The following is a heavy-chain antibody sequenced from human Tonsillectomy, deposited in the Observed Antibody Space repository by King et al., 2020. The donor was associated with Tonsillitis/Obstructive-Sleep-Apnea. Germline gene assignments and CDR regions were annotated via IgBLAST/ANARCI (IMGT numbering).Heavy chain of an antibody. V-gene: IGHV1-3*01. J-gene: IGHJ5*02. CDR1: GYTFTSYA. Sequence: VQLVESGAEVKKPGASVKVSCKASGYTFTSYAMHWVRQAPGQRLEWMGWINAGNGNTKYSQKFQGRVTITRDTSASTAYMELSSLRSEDTAVYYFARDWYDDSKGGYNWFDPWGQGTLVTVSS. CDR3: ARDWYDDSKGGYNWFDP. CDR2: INAGNGNT. D-gene: IGHD3-22*01.